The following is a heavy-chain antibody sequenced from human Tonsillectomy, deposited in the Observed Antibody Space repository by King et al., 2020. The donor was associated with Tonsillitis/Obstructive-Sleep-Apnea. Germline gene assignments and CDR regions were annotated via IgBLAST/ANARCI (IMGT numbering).Heavy chain of an antibody. D-gene: IGHD6-19*01. Sequence: VQLQQWGAGPLKPSETLSLTCAVYGGSFSGYYWSWIRQPPGKGLEWIGEINHRGSTNYNPSLKSRVTVSVDTSKNQFSLKMTSVTAADTAVYYCASRAVNWFDPWGQGTLVTVSS. CDR3: ASRAVNWFDP. J-gene: IGHJ5*02. V-gene: IGHV4-34*01. CDR2: INHRGST. CDR1: GGSFSGYY.